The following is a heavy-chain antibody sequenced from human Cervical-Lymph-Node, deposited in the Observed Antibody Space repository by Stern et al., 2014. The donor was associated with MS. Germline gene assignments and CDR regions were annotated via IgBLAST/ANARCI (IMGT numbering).Heavy chain of an antibody. CDR3: ARQRYFDY. CDR2: IFPGGSDI. V-gene: IGHV5-51*01. CDR1: GYTFTSYW. J-gene: IGHJ4*02. Sequence: VQLVQSGPEVKRPGESLKISCQASGYTFTSYWIGWVRQMPGKGLEWIAIIFPGGSDIRYSPSFQGQVTISPDKPSSTAYLQWNNLKASDTAIYYCARQRYFDYWGQGTLVTVSS.